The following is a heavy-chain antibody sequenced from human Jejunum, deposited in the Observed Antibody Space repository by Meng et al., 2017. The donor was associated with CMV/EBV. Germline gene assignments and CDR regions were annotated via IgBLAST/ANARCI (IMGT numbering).Heavy chain of an antibody. CDR1: GIRFSISG. Sequence: QVRLVGCGGGLGKAGESCGLPWEGSGIRFSISGMHGVRQAPGKGLGWVAFIRNDGSNKYYADSVTGRFTISRDNSKNTVYLQMNSLTTEDTAVYYCAKDKGVTTLDYWGQGTLVTVSS. CDR3: AKDKGVTTLDY. J-gene: IGHJ4*02. CDR2: IRNDGSNK. V-gene: IGHV3-30*02. D-gene: IGHD1/OR15-1a*01.